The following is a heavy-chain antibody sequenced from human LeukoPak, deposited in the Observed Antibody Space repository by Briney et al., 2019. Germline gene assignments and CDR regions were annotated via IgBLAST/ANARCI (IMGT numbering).Heavy chain of an antibody. CDR1: GFTFNTYA. J-gene: IGHJ4*02. CDR3: ARDGGRETRGRGLRLLWDY. V-gene: IGHV3-23*01. D-gene: IGHD3-16*01. CDR2: ISGSGDST. Sequence: GGSLRLSCGASGFTFNTYAMSWVRQAPGKGLEWVSSISGSGDSTYYADSVKGRFTISRDNSKNTLYLQMNSLRAEDTAVYYCARDGGRETRGRGLRLLWDYWGQGTLVTVSS.